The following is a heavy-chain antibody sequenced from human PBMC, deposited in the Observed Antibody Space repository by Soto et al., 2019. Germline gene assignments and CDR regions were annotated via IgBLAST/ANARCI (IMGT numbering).Heavy chain of an antibody. CDR3: ARSYYYGSGSYYNTLFDP. CDR1: GGSFSGYY. J-gene: IGHJ5*02. V-gene: IGHV4-34*01. D-gene: IGHD3-10*01. CDR2: IHHTGST. Sequence: SETLSLTCAVYGGSFSGYYWSWIRQPPGKGLEWIGQIHHTGSTNYSPSLRSRVTISVDTSKNQFSLKLSSVTAADTAVYYCARSYYYGSGSYYNTLFDPWGQGTLVTVSS.